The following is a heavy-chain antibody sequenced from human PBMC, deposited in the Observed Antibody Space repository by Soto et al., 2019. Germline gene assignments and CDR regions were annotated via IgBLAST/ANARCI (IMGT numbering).Heavy chain of an antibody. CDR2: ISYGGTT. CDR3: SRGILV. CDR1: GGSMNSGGYC. Sequence: QVQLQESGPGLLKPSQTLSHTCTVSGGSMNSGGYCWNWIRQHPGEGLEWIGCISYGGTTSYNPSLKSRLTISVDTSKNQFSLMLNSVTAADTAVYYCSRGILVWGQGTLITVSS. D-gene: IGHD2-15*01. V-gene: IGHV4-31*03. J-gene: IGHJ4*02.